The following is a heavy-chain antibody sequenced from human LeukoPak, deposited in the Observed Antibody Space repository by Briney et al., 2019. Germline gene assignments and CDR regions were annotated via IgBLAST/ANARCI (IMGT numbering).Heavy chain of an antibody. D-gene: IGHD2-15*01. CDR3: AREVAAMGLDAFDI. Sequence: PSETLSPTCTVSGGSISNYYWNWIRQSPGKGLEWIGYIYYTGSTNYNPSLKSRVTISVDTSKNQLSLKLSSVTAADTAVYYCAREVAAMGLDAFDIWGQGTMVTVSS. V-gene: IGHV4-59*12. J-gene: IGHJ3*02. CDR1: GGSISNYY. CDR2: IYYTGST.